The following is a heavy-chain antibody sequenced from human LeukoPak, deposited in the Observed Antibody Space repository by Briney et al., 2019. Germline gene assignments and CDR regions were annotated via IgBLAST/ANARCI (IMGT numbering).Heavy chain of an antibody. CDR2: INPTTGGT. V-gene: IGHV1-2*06. D-gene: IGHD3-16*01. CDR1: GYTFIDYY. Sequence: ASVKVSCKTSGYTFIDYYMHWIRQAPGQGLEWMGRINPTTGGTDFAQKFQGKVSMTRDTSISTAYMELSRLGSDDTAVYYCATLGEDNTDTPFDYWGQGTLVTVSS. CDR3: ATLGEDNTDTPFDY. J-gene: IGHJ4*02.